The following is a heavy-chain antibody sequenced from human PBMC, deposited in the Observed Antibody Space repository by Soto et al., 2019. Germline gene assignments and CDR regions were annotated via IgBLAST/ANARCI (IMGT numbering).Heavy chain of an antibody. Sequence: XRALRRPVVDSGITCSSHSLGWVRQAPGEGLDWVSVINDSGLESKHADSVRGRFIISRDNSKNTLYLQMRSLRAEDSAVYFCARGSRDSYPVYRICGVCGRGALVGISP. V-gene: IGHV3-23*05. CDR2: INDSGLES. CDR3: ARGSRDSYPVYRICGV. J-gene: IGHJ4*02. CDR1: GITCSSHS. D-gene: IGHD2-8*01.